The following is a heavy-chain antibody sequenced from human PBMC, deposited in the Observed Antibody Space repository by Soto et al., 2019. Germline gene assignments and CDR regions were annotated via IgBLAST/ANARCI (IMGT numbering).Heavy chain of an antibody. J-gene: IGHJ6*02. D-gene: IGHD6-13*01. V-gene: IGHV3-30*18. CDR2: ISYDGSNK. Sequence: GGSLRLSCAASGFTFSSYGMHWVRQAPGKGLEWVAVISYDGSNKYYADSVKGRFTISRDNSKNTLYLQMNSLRAEDTAVYYCAKAAGFKLVYYYYGMDVWGQGTTVTVSS. CDR3: AKAAGFKLVYYYYGMDV. CDR1: GFTFSSYG.